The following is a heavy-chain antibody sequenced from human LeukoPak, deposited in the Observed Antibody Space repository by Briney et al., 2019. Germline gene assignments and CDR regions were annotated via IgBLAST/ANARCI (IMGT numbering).Heavy chain of an antibody. J-gene: IGHJ4*02. CDR3: ATGTDDYGDSAGXY. V-gene: IGHV1-69-2*01. Sequence: ASVKVSCKVSGYTFTDYYMHWVQQAPGKGLEWMGLVDPEDGETIYAEKFQGRVTITADTSTDTAYMELSSLRSEDTAVYYCATGTDDYGDSAGXYXXQGTXVTVS. D-gene: IGHD4-17*01. CDR1: GYTFTDYY. CDR2: VDPEDGET.